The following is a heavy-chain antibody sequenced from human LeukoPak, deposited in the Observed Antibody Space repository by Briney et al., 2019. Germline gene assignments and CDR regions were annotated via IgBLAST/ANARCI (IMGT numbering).Heavy chain of an antibody. CDR3: ARAPSEIGGYYPEYFRH. CDR2: IKSDGST. V-gene: IGHV3-74*01. J-gene: IGHJ1*01. CDR1: GFTFSTYW. D-gene: IGHD3-22*01. Sequence: GGSLRLSCAASGFTFSTYWMRWVRQAPGKGLVWVSRIKSDGSTNYADSVKGRFTISRDNAKNTVSLQMNSLRPEDTGVYYCARAPSEIGGYYPEYFRHWGQGTLVAVSS.